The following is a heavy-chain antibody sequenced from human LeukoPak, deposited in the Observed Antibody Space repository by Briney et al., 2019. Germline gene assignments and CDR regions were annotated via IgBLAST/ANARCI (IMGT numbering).Heavy chain of an antibody. D-gene: IGHD3-10*01. CDR2: IYHSGST. CDR3: ARGYLGNWFDP. J-gene: IGHJ5*02. CDR1: GGSISSYY. Sequence: SETLSLTCTVSGGSISSYYWGWIRQPPGKGLEWIGSIYHSGSTYYNPSLKSRVTISVDTSKNQFSLKLSSVTAADTAVYYCARGYLGNWFDPWGQGTLVTVSS. V-gene: IGHV4-38-2*02.